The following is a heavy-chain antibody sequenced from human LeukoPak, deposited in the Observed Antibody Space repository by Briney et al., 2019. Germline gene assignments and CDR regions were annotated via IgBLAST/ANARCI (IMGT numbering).Heavy chain of an antibody. D-gene: IGHD1-26*01. CDR1: GGTFTIYA. CDR2: IIPIFVTA. Sequence: GAAVKVSCKASGGTFTIYAISWVRQAPGQGLEWMGGIIPIFVTANYAQKFQGRVTITADKPTSTAYMELSSLRSEDTAVYYCARDSVGIVGATTFYYYYYMDVWGKGTTVTVSS. J-gene: IGHJ6*03. CDR3: ARDSVGIVGATTFYYYYYMDV. V-gene: IGHV1-69*06.